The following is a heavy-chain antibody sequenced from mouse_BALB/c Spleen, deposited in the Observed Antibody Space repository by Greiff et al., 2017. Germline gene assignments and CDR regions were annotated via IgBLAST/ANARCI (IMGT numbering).Heavy chain of an antibody. CDR3: AVYYGGSYNYAMDY. Sequence: EVQLQQSGPELVKPGASVKISCKASGYSFTGYFMNWVMQSHGKSLEWIGRINPYNGDTFYNQKFKGKATLTVDKSSSTAHMELRSLASEDAAVYYCAVYYGGSYNYAMDYWGQGTSVTVSS. V-gene: IGHV1-20*02. D-gene: IGHD1-1*01. CDR1: GYSFTGYF. J-gene: IGHJ4*01. CDR2: INPYNGDT.